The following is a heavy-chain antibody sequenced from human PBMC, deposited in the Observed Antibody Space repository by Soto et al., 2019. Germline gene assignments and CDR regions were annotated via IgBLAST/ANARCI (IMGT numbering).Heavy chain of an antibody. CDR1: GASISSSIYY. CDR3: ARPYFSSSSMFDY. CDR2: IYHTGTT. Sequence: LSLTCTVSGASISSSIYYWGWIRQPPGKGLEWIGCIYHTGTTYYNPSLKSRVTISVDTSKNQFSLKLSSVTAADTAVYYCARPYFSSSSMFDYWGQGTLVTVSS. J-gene: IGHJ4*02. D-gene: IGHD6-6*01. V-gene: IGHV4-39*01.